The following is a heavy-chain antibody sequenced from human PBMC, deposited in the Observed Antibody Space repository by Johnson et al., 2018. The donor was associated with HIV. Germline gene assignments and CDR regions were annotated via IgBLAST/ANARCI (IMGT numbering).Heavy chain of an antibody. D-gene: IGHD3-9*01. CDR2: ISYDEIDK. J-gene: IGHJ3*01. Sequence: QVQLVESGGGVVQPGRSLRLSCAASGFTFSSYAMHWVRQAPGKGLEWVAVISYDEIDKYYADSVTGRFTVSRDNSKTMGYLQMNSLRPGDTAVYYCARVGRDLVTRGSFDVWGQGTVVTVSS. V-gene: IGHV3-30*14. CDR1: GFTFSSYA. CDR3: ARVGRDLVTRGSFDV.